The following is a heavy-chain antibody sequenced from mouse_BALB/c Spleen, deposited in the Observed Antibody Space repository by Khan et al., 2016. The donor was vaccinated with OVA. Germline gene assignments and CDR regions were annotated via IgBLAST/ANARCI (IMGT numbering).Heavy chain of an antibody. CDR3: ARGDGYYVYFDY. Sequence: LVESGPELVKPGASVKMSCKASGYTFTYYVITWVKQRTGQGLEWIGEIYPGSDNAYYNERFKGKATLTADTSSNTTHMQISSLTSEDSAVYFCARGDGYYVYFDYWGQGTTLTVSS. V-gene: IGHV1-81*01. CDR2: IYPGSDNA. CDR1: GYTFTYYV. J-gene: IGHJ2*01. D-gene: IGHD2-3*01.